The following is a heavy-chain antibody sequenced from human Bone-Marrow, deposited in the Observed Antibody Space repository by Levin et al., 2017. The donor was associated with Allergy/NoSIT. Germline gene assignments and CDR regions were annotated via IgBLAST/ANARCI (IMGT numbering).Heavy chain of an antibody. CDR1: DDSISSSNW. V-gene: IGHV4-4*02. Sequence: SETLSLTCGVSDDSISSSNWWTWVRQPPGKGLEWIGEIYHSGSTNYNPSLKSRVTISVEKSKNQFPLKLSSVTAADTAVYYCARRNVLAPGEDWFDPWGQGALVTVSS. D-gene: IGHD7-27*01. J-gene: IGHJ5*02. CDR3: ARRNVLAPGEDWFDP. CDR2: IYHSGST.